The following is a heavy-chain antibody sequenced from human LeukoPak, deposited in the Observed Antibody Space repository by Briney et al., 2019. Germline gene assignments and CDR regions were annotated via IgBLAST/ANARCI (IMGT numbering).Heavy chain of an antibody. CDR3: ARSGYSYGVENWFDP. Sequence: SETLSLTCTVSGGSISSYYWSWIRQPPGKGLEWIGYIYYSGNTNYNPSLKSRVTISVDTSKNQFSLKLSSVTAADTAVYYCARSGYSYGVENWFDPWGQGTLVTVSS. CDR2: IYYSGNT. CDR1: GGSISSYY. V-gene: IGHV4-59*08. D-gene: IGHD5-18*01. J-gene: IGHJ5*02.